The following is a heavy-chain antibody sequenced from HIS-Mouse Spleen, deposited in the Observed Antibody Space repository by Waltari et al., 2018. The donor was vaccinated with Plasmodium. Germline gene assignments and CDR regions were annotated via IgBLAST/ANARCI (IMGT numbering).Heavy chain of an antibody. D-gene: IGHD1-7*01. CDR1: GGSISSSSYY. Sequence: QLQLQESGPGLVKPSETLSLTCTVSGGSISSSSYYWGWIRQPPGKGMEGIGSIYYSGSTYCNPSLKGRVTISVDTPKNQFSLKLSSVTAADTAVYYCARDRITGTSYFDYWGQGTLVTVSS. CDR3: ARDRITGTSYFDY. J-gene: IGHJ4*02. V-gene: IGHV4-39*07. CDR2: IYYSGST.